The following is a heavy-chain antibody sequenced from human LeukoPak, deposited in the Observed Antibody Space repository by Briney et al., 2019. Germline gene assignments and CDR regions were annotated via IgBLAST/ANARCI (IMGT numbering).Heavy chain of an antibody. CDR2: IYPSDSDT. CDR1: GYSFTNYW. V-gene: IGHV5-51*01. CDR3: ARQRDVDFSMEHAFDV. J-gene: IGHJ3*01. D-gene: IGHD1-1*01. Sequence: KYGESLKISCKGSGYSFTNYWIGWVRQMPGKGLEWMGIIYPSDSDTRYSPSFQGQVTISADKSISTAYLQWSSLRASDSGIYYCARQRDVDFSMEHAFDVWGQGTMVTVSS.